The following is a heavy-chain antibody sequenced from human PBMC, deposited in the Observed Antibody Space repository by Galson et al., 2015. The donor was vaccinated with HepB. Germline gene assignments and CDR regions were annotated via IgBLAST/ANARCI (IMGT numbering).Heavy chain of an antibody. Sequence: SLRLSCAASGFTFSSYWMSWVRQAPGKGLEWVANIKQDGSEKYYVDSVKGRFTISRDNAKNSLYLQMNSLRAEDTAVYYCARDLKDGGNSHYYYYYMDVWGKGTTVTVSS. CDR2: IKQDGSEK. D-gene: IGHD4-23*01. J-gene: IGHJ6*03. CDR3: ARDLKDGGNSHYYYYYMDV. V-gene: IGHV3-7*01. CDR1: GFTFSSYW.